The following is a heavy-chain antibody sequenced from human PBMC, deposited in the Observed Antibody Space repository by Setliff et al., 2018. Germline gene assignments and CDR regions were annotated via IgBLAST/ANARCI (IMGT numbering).Heavy chain of an antibody. J-gene: IGHJ1*01. CDR1: RITFSSFA. CDR2: IRFDGTIK. V-gene: IGHV3-30*02. D-gene: IGHD2-8*02. Sequence: GGSLRLSCAASRITFSSFAMHWVRQAPGKGLEWVGFIRFDGTIKYYADSVKGRFTISRDNSKNTLYLEMNSPRSEDTGIYYCAKDNIWSLDDWGQGTLVTVSS. CDR3: AKDNIWSLDD.